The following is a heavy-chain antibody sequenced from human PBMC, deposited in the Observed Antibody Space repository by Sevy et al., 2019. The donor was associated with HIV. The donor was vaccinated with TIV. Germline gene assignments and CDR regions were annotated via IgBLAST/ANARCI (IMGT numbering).Heavy chain of an antibody. CDR1: GGSSSGYY. V-gene: IGHV4-34*01. D-gene: IGHD1-1*01. J-gene: IGHJ6*02. CDR2: ISHRGST. CDR3: ARGGIMASTEYGMDV. Sequence: TESLSLTCAVSGGSSSGYYWACIRQSPGKGLEWIGEISHRGSTKYNPSLKSRVSISVDTSKDQISLRLTSLTAADPAVYYCARGGIMASTEYGMDVWDQGTLVIVSS.